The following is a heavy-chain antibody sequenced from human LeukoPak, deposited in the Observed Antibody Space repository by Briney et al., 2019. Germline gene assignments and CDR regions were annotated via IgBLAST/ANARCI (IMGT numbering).Heavy chain of an antibody. V-gene: IGHV3-23*01. J-gene: IGHJ4*02. CDR1: GFTFSSYA. Sequence: GGSLRLSCAASGFTFSSYAMSWVRQAPGKGLEWVSTISASGDSTYYADSLKGRFTISRDSSKNTLYLQMNSLRAEDTALYYCAKERYNYANGDFDYWGQGTPVTVSS. D-gene: IGHD5-18*01. CDR2: ISASGDST. CDR3: AKERYNYANGDFDY.